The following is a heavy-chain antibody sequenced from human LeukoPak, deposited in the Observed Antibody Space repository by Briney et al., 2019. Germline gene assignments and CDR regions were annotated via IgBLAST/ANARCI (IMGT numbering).Heavy chain of an antibody. CDR3: ARGQYSGYYYFDY. J-gene: IGHJ4*02. V-gene: IGHV3-48*03. CDR2: ISSSGSTI. CDR1: GFPFSSYE. D-gene: IGHD3-22*01. Sequence: GGSLSLSCAASGFPFSSYEMSWVRQAPGKGVEWVSYISSSGSTIYYADSVKGRFTISRDNAKNSLYLQMNSLRAEDTAVYYCARGQYSGYYYFDYWGQGTLVTVSS.